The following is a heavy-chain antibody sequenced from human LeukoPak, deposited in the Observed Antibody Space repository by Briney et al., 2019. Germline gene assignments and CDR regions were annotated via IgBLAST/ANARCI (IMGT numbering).Heavy chain of an antibody. V-gene: IGHV4-39*07. Sequence: PSETLSLTCTVSGGSISTSSYYWGWIRQPPGKGLECIGNIYYSGSTYYNPSLKSRVTISVDTSKNQFSLKLSSVTAADTAVYYCARDRNYYGSGSYFWFDPWGQGTLVTVSS. D-gene: IGHD3-10*01. CDR1: GGSISTSSYY. J-gene: IGHJ5*02. CDR3: ARDRNYYGSGSYFWFDP. CDR2: IYYSGST.